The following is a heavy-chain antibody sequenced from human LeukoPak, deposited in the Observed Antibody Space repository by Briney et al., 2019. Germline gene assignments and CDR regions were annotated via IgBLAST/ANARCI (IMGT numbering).Heavy chain of an antibody. D-gene: IGHD3-3*01. J-gene: IGHJ4*02. CDR2: IYTSGST. Sequence: PAETLSLTCTVSGVSISGYYWTWIRQPAGKGLEWIGRIYTSGSTNYKPSLKSRVTMSVDTSKNQFSLKLSSVTAADTAVYYCARGGVVTADDYWGQGTLVTVSS. V-gene: IGHV4-4*07. CDR1: GVSISGYY. CDR3: ARGGVVTADDY.